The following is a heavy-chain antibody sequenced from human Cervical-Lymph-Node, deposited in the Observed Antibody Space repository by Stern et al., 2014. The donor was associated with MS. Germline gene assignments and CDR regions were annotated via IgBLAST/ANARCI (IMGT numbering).Heavy chain of an antibody. CDR1: GGSISSYY. Sequence: VQLVESGPGLVKPSETLSLTCTVSGGSISSYYWSWIRQPPGTGLEWIGYIYYSGSTNYNPSLKSRVTISVDTSKNQFSLKLSSVTAADTAVYYCARVRLYGYYYYGMDVWGQGTTVTVSS. V-gene: IGHV4-59*01. CDR3: ARVRLYGYYYYGMDV. J-gene: IGHJ6*02. CDR2: IYYSGST. D-gene: IGHD4-23*01.